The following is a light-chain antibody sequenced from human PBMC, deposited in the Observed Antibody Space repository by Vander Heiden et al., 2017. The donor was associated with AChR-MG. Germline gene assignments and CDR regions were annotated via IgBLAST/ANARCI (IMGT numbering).Light chain of an antibody. CDR2: DAS. CDR1: QDISNY. J-gene: IGKJ4*01. CDR3: QQYDKT. V-gene: IGKV1-33*01. Sequence: DIQMTQSPSSLSASVGDRVTITCQASQDISNYLNWYQQKPGRAPELLIYDASILETGVPSRFSGSGSGTDFTFTISSLQPEDIATYYCQQYDKTFGGGTKVEIK.